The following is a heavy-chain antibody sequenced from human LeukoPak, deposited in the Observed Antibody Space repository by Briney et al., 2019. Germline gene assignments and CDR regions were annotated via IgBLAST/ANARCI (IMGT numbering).Heavy chain of an antibody. V-gene: IGHV1-2*02. CDR3: AKDIHDYVWGSYLHY. D-gene: IGHD3-16*02. CDR2: INPNSGGT. J-gene: IGHJ4*02. Sequence: ASVKVSCKASGYTFTGYYMHWVRQAPGQGLEWMGWINPNSGGTNYAQKFQGRVTMTRDTSISTAYMELSRLRSDDTAVYYCAKDIHDYVWGSYLHYWGQGTLVTVSS. CDR1: GYTFTGYY.